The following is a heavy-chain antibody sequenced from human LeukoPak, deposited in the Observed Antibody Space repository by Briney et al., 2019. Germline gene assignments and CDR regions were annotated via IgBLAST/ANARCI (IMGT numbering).Heavy chain of an antibody. V-gene: IGHV4-61*01. CDR1: GGSVNSDPYY. CDR3: ARNPREGSTYGTFDY. CDR2: IYYNGRT. Sequence: PSETLSLTCSVSGGSVNSDPYYWSWIRQPPGKGLEWIGDIYYNGRTTYNPSLKSPVTISVDTSKNQFSLKLISVTPADTAVYYCARNPREGSTYGTFDYWGQGTQVTVSS. J-gene: IGHJ4*02. D-gene: IGHD3-10*01.